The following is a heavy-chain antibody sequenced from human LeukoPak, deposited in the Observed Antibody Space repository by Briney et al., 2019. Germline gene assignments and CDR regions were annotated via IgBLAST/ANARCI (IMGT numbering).Heavy chain of an antibody. J-gene: IGHJ4*02. CDR1: GGSIGNYH. D-gene: IGHD6-19*01. CDR2: IHSSGST. CDR3: ARRDTSSGWGFDS. V-gene: IGHV4-4*07. Sequence: SETLSLTCTVSGGSIGNYHWSWIRQPAGKGLEWIGQIHSSGSTNYNPPLKSRVSMSIDTTEDQVSLTIRSVTVADTALYYCARRDTSSGWGFDSWGQGTLVTVAS.